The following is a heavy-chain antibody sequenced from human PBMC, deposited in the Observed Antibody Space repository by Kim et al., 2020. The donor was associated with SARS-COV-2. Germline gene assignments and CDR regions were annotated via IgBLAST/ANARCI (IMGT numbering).Heavy chain of an antibody. V-gene: IGHV4-34*01. Sequence: SETLSLTCAVYTGSFSGYYWSWIRQPPGKGLEWIGEINRDGSANYNPSLRSRVPISVDTSKNQFSLTLNSVTAADTAVYYCARGRGGDGWYFDLWGRDSLVTVSS. CDR2: INRDGSA. CDR3: ARGRGGDGWYFDL. D-gene: IGHD2-21*02. CDR1: TGSFSGYY. J-gene: IGHJ2*01.